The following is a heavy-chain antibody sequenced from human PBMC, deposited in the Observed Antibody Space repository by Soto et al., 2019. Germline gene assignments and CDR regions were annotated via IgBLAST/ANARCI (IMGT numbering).Heavy chain of an antibody. CDR2: IYYRGST. Sequence: PSETLSLTCTVSGGSISSYYWSWIRQPPGKGLEWIGYIYYRGSTNYNPSLKSRVTISVDTSKNQFSLKLSSVTAADTAVYYCERDSGYGDNWFHPWGQGTLVTVSS. D-gene: IGHD4-17*01. CDR1: GGSISSYY. CDR3: ERDSGYGDNWFHP. J-gene: IGHJ5*02. V-gene: IGHV4-59*01.